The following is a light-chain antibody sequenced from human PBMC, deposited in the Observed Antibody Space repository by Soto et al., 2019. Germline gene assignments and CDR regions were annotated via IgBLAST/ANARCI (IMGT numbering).Light chain of an antibody. Sequence: IQMTQSPSTLSASVGDRVTITCRASQSISSWLAWYQQKPGKAPKLLIYDASSLESGVPSRFSGNGSGTEFTLTISGLQPDDFASYYCQQYNSYSGMFGQGTKVDNK. CDR1: QSISSW. J-gene: IGKJ1*01. V-gene: IGKV1-5*01. CDR3: QQYNSYSGM. CDR2: DAS.